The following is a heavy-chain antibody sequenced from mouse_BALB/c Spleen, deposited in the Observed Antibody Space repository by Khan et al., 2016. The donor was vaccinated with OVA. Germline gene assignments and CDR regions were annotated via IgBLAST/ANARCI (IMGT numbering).Heavy chain of an antibody. Sequence: VQLQESGAELVRPGTSVKMSCKAAGYTFTNYWIGWVKQRPGHGLEWIGDTYPGGGYTNYNEKFKGKATLTADTSSSTAYMQLSGLTSADSAIDNRTRRGAARAKGDYSEYWGKGTTRKGSS. CDR3: TRRGAARAKGDYSEY. V-gene: IGHV1-63*02. J-gene: IGHJ2*01. CDR2: TYPGGGYT. CDR1: GYTFTNYW. D-gene: IGHD3-1*01.